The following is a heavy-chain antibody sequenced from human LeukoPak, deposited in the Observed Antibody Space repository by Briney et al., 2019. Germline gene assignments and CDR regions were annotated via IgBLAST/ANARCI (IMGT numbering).Heavy chain of an antibody. CDR2: IYPGDSDT. CDR1: GYSFTSYW. CDR3: ARLKAVAYMRGFDY. V-gene: IGHV5-51*01. D-gene: IGHD6-19*01. J-gene: IGHJ4*02. Sequence: GESLKISCKGSGYSFTSYWIGWARQMPGKGLEWMRIIYPGDSDTRYSPAFQGQVTISADKSISTAYLQWSSLKASDTAMYYCARLKAVAYMRGFDYWGQGTLVTVSS.